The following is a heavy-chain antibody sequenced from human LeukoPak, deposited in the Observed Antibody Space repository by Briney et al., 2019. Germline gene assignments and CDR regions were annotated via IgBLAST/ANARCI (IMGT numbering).Heavy chain of an antibody. CDR1: GYTFTDYY. V-gene: IGHV1-2*02. Sequence: GASVKVSCKASGYTFTDYYMHWVRQAPGQGLEWMGWINPNSGGTNYAQKFQGRVTMTRDTSVSTAYMELNRLRSDDTGVYYCARDTTMITYWFDPWGQGTLVTVSS. CDR3: ARDTTMITYWFDP. D-gene: IGHD5-18*01. J-gene: IGHJ5*02. CDR2: INPNSGGT.